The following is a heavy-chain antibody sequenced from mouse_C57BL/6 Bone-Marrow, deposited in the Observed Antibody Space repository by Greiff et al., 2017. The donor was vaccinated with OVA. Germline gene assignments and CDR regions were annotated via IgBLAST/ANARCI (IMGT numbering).Heavy chain of an antibody. CDR1: GYTFTDYY. CDR2: IYPGSGNT. V-gene: IGHV1-76*01. J-gene: IGHJ3*01. D-gene: IGHD2-4*01. CDR3: EICYDYDDFLLAY. Sequence: QVQLQQSGAELVRPGASVKLSCKASGYTFTDYYINWVKQRPGQGLEWIARIYPGSGNTYYNEKFKGKATLTAEKSSSTAYMQLSSLTSEDSAVYFCEICYDYDDFLLAYWGQGTLVTVSA.